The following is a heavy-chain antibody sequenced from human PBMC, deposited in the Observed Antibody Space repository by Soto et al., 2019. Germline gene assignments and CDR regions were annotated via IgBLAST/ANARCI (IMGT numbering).Heavy chain of an antibody. D-gene: IGHD3-9*01. CDR3: ARHRDILSGYSAADN. CDR1: GYSFTHYW. V-gene: IGHV5-10-1*01. CDR2: IDPSDSYS. Sequence: PGESLNLSLTASGYSFTHYWITCMRRTPGKGLECMGMIDPSDSYSNYSPSFQGHVTMSVDKSISSAYLQFSSLKASDTAMYYCARHRDILSGYSAADNWGQGTQVTVSS. J-gene: IGHJ4*02.